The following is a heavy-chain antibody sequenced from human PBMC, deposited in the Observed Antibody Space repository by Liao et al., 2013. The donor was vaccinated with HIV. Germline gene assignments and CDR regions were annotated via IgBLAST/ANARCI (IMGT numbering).Heavy chain of an antibody. Sequence: QVQLQESGPGLVKPSQTLSLICTVSGGPIFSGEYYWNWIRQSPGKGLEWIGYVYHSGTTYYSPSLKSRVSISVDMSKNQFSLKLRSVTAADTAVYYCARAVSSDNYHDAFDTWGQGTMVTVSS. CDR1: GGPIFSGEYY. J-gene: IGHJ3*02. CDR3: ARAVSSDNYHDAFDT. D-gene: IGHD3-22*01. V-gene: IGHV4-30-4*01. CDR2: VYHSGTT.